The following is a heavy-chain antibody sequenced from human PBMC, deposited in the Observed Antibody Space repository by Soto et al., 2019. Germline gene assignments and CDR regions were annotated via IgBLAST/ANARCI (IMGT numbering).Heavy chain of an antibody. D-gene: IGHD2-2*01. Sequence: GGSLRLSCAASGFTFSSFAMSWVRQAPGKGLEWVSAISGSGDNTYYADPVKGRFTISRDNSKNTLYLQMNSLRAADTAVYYCARRVSVPAARNWFHPWGQGTLVTVSS. J-gene: IGHJ5*02. CDR1: GFTFSSFA. CDR2: ISGSGDNT. CDR3: ARRVSVPAARNWFHP. V-gene: IGHV3-23*01.